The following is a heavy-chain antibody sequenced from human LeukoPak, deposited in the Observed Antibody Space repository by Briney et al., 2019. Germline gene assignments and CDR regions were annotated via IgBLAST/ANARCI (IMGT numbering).Heavy chain of an antibody. CDR3: ARGYGSGSSDYYYGMDV. CDR1: GGSINSYH. V-gene: IGHV4-59*01. D-gene: IGHD3-10*01. CDR2: VYYSGAS. Sequence: SETLSLTCTVSGGSINSYHWSWIRQPPGKGLEWIGYVYYSGASNYNPSLKSRLTISVDKSKNQFSLKLSSVTAADTAVYYCARGYGSGSSDYYYGMDVWGHGATVTVSS. J-gene: IGHJ6*02.